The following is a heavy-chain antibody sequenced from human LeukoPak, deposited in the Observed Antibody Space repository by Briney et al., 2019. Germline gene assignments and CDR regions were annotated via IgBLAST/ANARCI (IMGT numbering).Heavy chain of an antibody. J-gene: IGHJ4*02. CDR2: ISGSGDRS. CDR1: AFTFSNYA. V-gene: IGHV3-23*01. CDR3: AKDRWGTYGSGSYYFDF. D-gene: IGHD3-10*01. Sequence: PGGSLRLSCAASAFTFSNYAMSWVRQAPGKGLEWVSAISGSGDRSYYSDSVKGRFTISRDNSKNTLYLQMNSLRAEDTAVYYCAKDRWGTYGSGSYYFDFWGQGTLVTVSS.